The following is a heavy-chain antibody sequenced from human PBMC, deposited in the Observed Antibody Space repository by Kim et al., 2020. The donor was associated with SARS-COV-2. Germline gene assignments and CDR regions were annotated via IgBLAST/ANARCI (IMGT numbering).Heavy chain of an antibody. CDR1: GFTFSSYA. Sequence: GGSLRLSCAASGFTFSSYAMSWVRQAPGKGLEWVSVIYSGGSSTYYADSVKGRFTISRDNSKNTLYLQMNSLRAEDTAVYYCAKQGRGRQWLVYGMDVWGQGTTVTVSS. CDR2: IYSGGSST. V-gene: IGHV3-23*03. D-gene: IGHD6-19*01. J-gene: IGHJ6*02. CDR3: AKQGRGRQWLVYGMDV.